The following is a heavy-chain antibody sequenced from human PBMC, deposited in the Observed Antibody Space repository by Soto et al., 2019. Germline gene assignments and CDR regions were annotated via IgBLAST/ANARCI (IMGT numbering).Heavy chain of an antibody. J-gene: IGHJ4*02. V-gene: IGHV4-61*08. CDR3: ARGEKDWRDY. Sequence: QVQLHESGPGLVKVSETLSLTCTISGGSVFSGAFYWSWIRRPPGKGLEWIGYIHYSGTTNYNPSLKSRVAITVDTSKTQFSLTLTSVTAADAAVYYCARGEKDWRDYWGQGTLVTVSS. CDR2: IHYSGTT. D-gene: IGHD1-1*01. CDR1: GGSVFSGAFY.